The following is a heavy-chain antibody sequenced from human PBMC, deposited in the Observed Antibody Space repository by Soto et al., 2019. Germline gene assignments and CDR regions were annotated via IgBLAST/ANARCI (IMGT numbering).Heavy chain of an antibody. J-gene: IGHJ6*02. Sequence: PGESLKISCKGSGYSFTSYLITWVRQMPGKGLEWMGIIYPGDSDTRYSPSFQGQVTISADKSISTAYLQWSSLKASDTAMYYCARHRYCSGGSCYYKNYYYGMDVWGQGTTVTVSS. V-gene: IGHV5-51*01. D-gene: IGHD2-15*01. CDR1: GYSFTSYL. CDR3: ARHRYCSGGSCYYKNYYYGMDV. CDR2: IYPGDSDT.